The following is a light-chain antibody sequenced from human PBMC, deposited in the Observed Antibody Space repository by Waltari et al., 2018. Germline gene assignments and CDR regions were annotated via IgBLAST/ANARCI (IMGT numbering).Light chain of an antibody. V-gene: IGKV3-15*01. CDR2: RAS. CDR1: QSVTTN. J-gene: IGKJ2*01. Sequence: ETLMTQSPATLSVSPGERVTLSCRASQSVTTNLAWYQQKPGQAPRLLIYRASTRATGVPARFSGSGSGTEFTLTINALQSEDFAVYYCHRYNNWPPNTFGQGTLLEIK. CDR3: HRYNNWPPNT.